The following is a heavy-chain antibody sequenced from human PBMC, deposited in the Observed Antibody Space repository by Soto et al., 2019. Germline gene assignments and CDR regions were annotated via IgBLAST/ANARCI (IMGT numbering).Heavy chain of an antibody. Sequence: QVQLVQSGAEVKKPGSSVRVSCRASGGTLNKHAITWVRRAPGLGLEWLGGIIPMFGIPNYPQKFQGRVTITADDSTKTSHMELNSLTSDDTAVYYCARGGTSGWLKGAYDVWGQGTMVTVSS. CDR1: GGTLNKHA. J-gene: IGHJ3*01. V-gene: IGHV1-69*01. CDR2: IIPMFGIP. CDR3: ARGGTSGWLKGAYDV. D-gene: IGHD6-19*01.